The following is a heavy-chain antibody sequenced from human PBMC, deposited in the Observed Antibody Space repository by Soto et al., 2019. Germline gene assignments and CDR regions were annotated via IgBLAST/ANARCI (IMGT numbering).Heavy chain of an antibody. D-gene: IGHD6-19*01. J-gene: IGHJ4*02. Sequence: QVQLVQSGAEVKEPGASVKVSCKASGYTFTGYFINWMRQAPGQGLEWMGWSNPNTGATNYAQNFQGRVSLPRDTSISTAYMELSRLTSDDTAVYYCARERNSGWSPAYWCQGTLVTVSS. CDR3: ARERNSGWSPAY. V-gene: IGHV1-2*02. CDR1: GYTFTGYF. CDR2: SNPNTGAT.